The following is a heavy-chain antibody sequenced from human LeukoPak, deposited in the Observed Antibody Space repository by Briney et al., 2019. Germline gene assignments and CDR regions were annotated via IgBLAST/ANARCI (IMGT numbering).Heavy chain of an antibody. CDR1: GFTVSSIY. J-gene: IGHJ4*02. Sequence: WGSLRLSCAASGFTVSSIYMTWVRQAPGKGLEWVSVIHAGGSTFHADSVKGRFTISRDNSKNTLHLQMNSLRAEDTAVYYCASAVTYGWYYYDYWGQGTLVTVSS. CDR3: ASAVTYGWYYYDY. CDR2: IHAGGST. V-gene: IGHV3-53*01. D-gene: IGHD6-19*01.